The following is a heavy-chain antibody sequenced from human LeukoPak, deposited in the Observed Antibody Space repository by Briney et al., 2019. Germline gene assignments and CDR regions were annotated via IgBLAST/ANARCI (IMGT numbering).Heavy chain of an antibody. D-gene: IGHD5-18*01. V-gene: IGHV3-30-3*01. J-gene: IGHJ4*02. CDR2: ISYDGSNK. Sequence: ISYDGSNKYYADSVKGRFTISRDNSKNTLYLQMNSLRAEDTAVYYCARSAVDTAMVTVYWGQGTLVTVSS. CDR3: ARSAVDTAMVTVY.